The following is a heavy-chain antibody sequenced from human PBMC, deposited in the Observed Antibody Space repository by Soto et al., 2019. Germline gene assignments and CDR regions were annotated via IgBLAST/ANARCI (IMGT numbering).Heavy chain of an antibody. V-gene: IGHV3-48*01. Sequence: EVLLVESGGALVQPGGSLRLSCAASGFTFSRYAMNWVRQAPGKGLEWISYINNKGDSIYYADSLKGRFSISRDNVKSSLFLQMNSLRAEDAAVYYCTIDDYSDYDQVDYWGQGTLVTVSS. CDR3: TIDDYSDYDQVDY. CDR2: INNKGDSI. J-gene: IGHJ4*02. D-gene: IGHD4-17*01. CDR1: GFTFSRYA.